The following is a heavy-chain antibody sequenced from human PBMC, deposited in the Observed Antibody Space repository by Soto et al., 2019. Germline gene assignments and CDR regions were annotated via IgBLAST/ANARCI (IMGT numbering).Heavy chain of an antibody. CDR1: GFTFSSYA. J-gene: IGHJ6*02. CDR3: AKDRNVYDILTGFYYYYYGMDV. CDR2: ISGSGGST. V-gene: IGHV3-23*01. Sequence: GGSLRLSCAASGFTFSSYAMSWVRQAPGKGLEWVSAISGSGGSTYYADSVKGRFTISRDNSKNTLYLQMNSLRAEDTAVYYCAKDRNVYDILTGFYYYYYGMDVWGQGTTVTVSS. D-gene: IGHD3-9*01.